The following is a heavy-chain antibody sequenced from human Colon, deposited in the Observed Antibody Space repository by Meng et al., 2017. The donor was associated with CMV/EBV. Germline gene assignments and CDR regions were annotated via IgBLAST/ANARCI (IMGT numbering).Heavy chain of an antibody. CDR2: INWTSDTV. D-gene: IGHD3-10*01. CDR3: VKPEYYYVSGGYSPYFES. V-gene: IGHV3-9*01. Sequence: SLKISCAASGFNLNDYVMHWVRQAPGKGLEWVSSINWTSDTVGYADSVKGRFTVSRDNAKNSLFLQMNSLRPEDTALYYCVKPEYYYVSGGYSPYFESWGQGTLVTVSS. J-gene: IGHJ4*02. CDR1: GFNLNDYV.